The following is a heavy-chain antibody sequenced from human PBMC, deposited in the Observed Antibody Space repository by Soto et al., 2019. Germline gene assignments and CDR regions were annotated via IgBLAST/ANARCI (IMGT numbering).Heavy chain of an antibody. J-gene: IGHJ6*02. CDR2: IYPGDSDT. CDR3: ARHIAAAGSSYYYYGMEV. CDR1: VYSFTSYW. V-gene: IGHV5-51*01. D-gene: IGHD6-13*01. Sequence: SLKSSCRGSVYSFTSYWIVGVLEVPGEGLEWMGIIYPGDSDTRYSPSFQGQVTISADKSISTAYLQWSSLKASDTAMYYCARHIAAAGSSYYYYGMEVWGQGTTVTVSS.